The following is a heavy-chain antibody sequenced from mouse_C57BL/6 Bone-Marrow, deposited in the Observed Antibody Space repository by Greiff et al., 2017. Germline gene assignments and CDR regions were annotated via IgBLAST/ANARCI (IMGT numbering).Heavy chain of an antibody. CDR1: GFTFTSYW. V-gene: IGHV1-69*01. Sequence: QVQLQQPGAELVMPGASVKLSCKASGFTFTSYWMPWVKQRPGQGLEWIGEIDPSDSYTNYNQKFKGKSTLTVDNSSSTAYMQLSSLTSEDSAVYDCARLAAMDYWGQGTSVTVSS. CDR3: ARLAAMDY. CDR2: IDPSDSYT. J-gene: IGHJ4*01.